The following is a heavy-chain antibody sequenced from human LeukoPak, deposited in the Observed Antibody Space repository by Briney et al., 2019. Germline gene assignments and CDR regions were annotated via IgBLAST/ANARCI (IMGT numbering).Heavy chain of an antibody. CDR3: ATEEGYNAY. D-gene: IGHD5-24*01. CDR1: GGSFSAYY. J-gene: IGHJ4*02. V-gene: IGHV4-34*01. Sequence: SETLSLTCAVYGGSFSAYYWSWIRQSPGKGLEWIGEIHHSGSTKYNPSLKSRVTISVDMSQSQFSLKWTSVTAADTAVYYCATEEGYNAYWGQGILVTVSS. CDR2: IHHSGST.